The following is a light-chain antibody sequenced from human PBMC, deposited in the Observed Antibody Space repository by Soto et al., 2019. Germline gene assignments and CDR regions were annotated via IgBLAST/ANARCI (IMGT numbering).Light chain of an antibody. Sequence: DVQMTQSPSSLSASVGDRVTITCRASHPININLVWIQQKPGKTPKSLIYAATNLQSGVPSRFSGSGEVTDFCLTISRLQPEAVAIYYSQNYPRDPPSFGGGTKLEIK. J-gene: IGKJ4*01. CDR2: AAT. CDR1: HPININ. V-gene: IGKV1-16*01. CDR3: QNYPRDPPS.